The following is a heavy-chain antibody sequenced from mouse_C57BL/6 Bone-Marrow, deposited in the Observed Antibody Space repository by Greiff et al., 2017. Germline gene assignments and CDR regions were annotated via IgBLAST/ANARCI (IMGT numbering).Heavy chain of an antibody. Sequence: VQLVESGPGLVAPSQSLSITCTVSGFSLTSYAISWVRQPPGKGLEWLGVIWTGGGTNYNSALKSRLSISKDNSKSQVFLKMNSLQTDDTARYYCARNGNWDDYYAMDYWGRGTSVTVSS. V-gene: IGHV2-9-1*01. D-gene: IGHD4-1*02. CDR2: IWTGGGT. CDR1: GFSLTSYA. J-gene: IGHJ4*01. CDR3: ARNGNWDDYYAMDY.